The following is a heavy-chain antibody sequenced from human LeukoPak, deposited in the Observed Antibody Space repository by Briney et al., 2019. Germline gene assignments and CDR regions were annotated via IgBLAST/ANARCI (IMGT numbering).Heavy chain of an antibody. Sequence: GGSLRLSCAASGFTFANYGMTWVRHVPGKGLEWVSGVNWNGGSTVYADSVKGRFTISRDNAKNSLYLQMNSLRAEDTALYYCARLRTTRGPVTVTPFYPGSPNWFDPWGQGTLVTVSS. CDR1: GFTFANYG. CDR2: VNWNGGST. V-gene: IGHV3-20*04. CDR3: ARLRTTRGPVTVTPFYPGSPNWFDP. J-gene: IGHJ5*02. D-gene: IGHD4-17*01.